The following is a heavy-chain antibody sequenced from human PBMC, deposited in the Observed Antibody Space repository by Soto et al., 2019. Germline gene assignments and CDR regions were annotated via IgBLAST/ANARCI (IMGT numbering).Heavy chain of an antibody. D-gene: IGHD3-9*01. Sequence: ASVKVSCKASGYTFTSYGISWVRQAPGQGLEWMGWISAYNGNTNYAQKLQGRVTMTTDTSTSTAYMELRSLRSDDTAVYYCARDFGPFYDILTSRRSYMDVWGKGTTVTVSS. V-gene: IGHV1-18*01. CDR3: ARDFGPFYDILTSRRSYMDV. J-gene: IGHJ6*03. CDR1: GYTFTSYG. CDR2: ISAYNGNT.